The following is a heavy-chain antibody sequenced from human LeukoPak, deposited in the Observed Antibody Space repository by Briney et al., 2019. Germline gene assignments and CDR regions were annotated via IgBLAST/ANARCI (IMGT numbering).Heavy chain of an antibody. J-gene: IGHJ5*02. CDR2: INPNSGGT. CDR1: GYTFTGYY. V-gene: IGHV1-2*02. D-gene: IGHD6-13*01. Sequence: ASVKVSCKASGYTFTGYYMHWVRQAPGQGLEWMGWINPNSGGTNYAQKFQGRVTITADKSTSTAYMELSSLRSEDTAVYYCARDRQQQLVLIWFDPWGQGTLVTVSS. CDR3: ARDRQQQLVLIWFDP.